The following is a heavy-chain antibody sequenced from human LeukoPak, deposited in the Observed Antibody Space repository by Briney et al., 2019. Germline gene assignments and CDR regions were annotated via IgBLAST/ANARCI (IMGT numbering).Heavy chain of an antibody. Sequence: ASVKVSCKASGYTFTSYYMHWVRQAPGQGLEWMGIINPSGGSTSYAQKFQGRVTMTRDTSTSTVYMELSSLRSEDTAVYYCAREGSGSYFNPLRDFDYWGQGTLVTVSS. J-gene: IGHJ4*02. CDR3: AREGSGSYFNPLRDFDY. V-gene: IGHV1-46*01. CDR2: INPSGGST. D-gene: IGHD1-26*01. CDR1: GYTFTSYY.